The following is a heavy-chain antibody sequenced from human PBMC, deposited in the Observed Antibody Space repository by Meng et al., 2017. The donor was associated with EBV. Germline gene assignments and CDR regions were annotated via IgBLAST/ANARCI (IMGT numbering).Heavy chain of an antibody. J-gene: IGHJ4*02. CDR1: GYTFTSYY. CDR2: INPSGGST. D-gene: IGHD2-21*01. Sequence: QGQWGQFGDEGKKPGAPVKVSCKAVGYTFTSYYMHWVRQAPGQGLEWMGIINPSGGSTSHAQKFQGRVTMTRDTSTSTVYMELSSLRSEDTAVYYCARDFCGGDCYLFDYWGQGTLVTVSS. V-gene: IGHV1-46*01. CDR3: ARDFCGGDCYLFDY.